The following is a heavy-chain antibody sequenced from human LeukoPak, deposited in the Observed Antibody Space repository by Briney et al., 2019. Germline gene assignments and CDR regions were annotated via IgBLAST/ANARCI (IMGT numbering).Heavy chain of an antibody. D-gene: IGHD3-10*01. CDR3: ARDTAMVRGVTRLHDAFDI. Sequence: SETLSLTCTVSGGSISSYYWSWIRQPAGKGLEWIGRIYTSGSTNYNPSLKSRVTMSVDTSKNQFSLKLSSVTAADTAVYYCARDTAMVRGVTRLHDAFDIWAKGEWSPSLQ. V-gene: IGHV4-4*07. CDR1: GGSISSYY. CDR2: IYTSGST. J-gene: IGHJ3*02.